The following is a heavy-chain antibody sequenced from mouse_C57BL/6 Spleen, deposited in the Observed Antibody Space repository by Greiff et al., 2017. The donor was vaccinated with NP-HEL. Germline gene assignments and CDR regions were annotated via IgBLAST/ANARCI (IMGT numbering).Heavy chain of an antibody. CDR2: ISDGGSYT. J-gene: IGHJ3*01. Sequence: EVMLVESGGGLVKPGGSLKLSCAASGFTFSSYAMSWVRQTPEKRLEWVGNISDGGSYTYYPDNVKGRVTISRDNAKINLYLQMSHLKSVDTAMYYCARYFEGYGAYWGQGTLVTVSA. CDR1: GFTFSSYA. CDR3: ARYFEGYGAY. D-gene: IGHD3-2*02. V-gene: IGHV5-4*03.